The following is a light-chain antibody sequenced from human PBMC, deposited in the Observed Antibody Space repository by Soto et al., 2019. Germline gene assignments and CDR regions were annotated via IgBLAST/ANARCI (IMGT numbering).Light chain of an antibody. CDR1: SSDVGGYNY. CDR3: CSYSGTSTL. V-gene: IGLV2-11*01. J-gene: IGLJ2*01. Sequence: QSVLTQPRSVSGSPGQSVTISCTGTSSDVGGYNYVSWYQQYPGKAPKLMIFDVTKRPSGVPDRFSGSKSGNTASLTISGLQSGDEAHYYCCSYSGTSTLFGGGTKVTVL. CDR2: DVT.